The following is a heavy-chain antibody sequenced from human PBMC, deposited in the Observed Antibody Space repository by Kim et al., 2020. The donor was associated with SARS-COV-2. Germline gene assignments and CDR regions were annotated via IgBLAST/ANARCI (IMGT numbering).Heavy chain of an antibody. Sequence: SPSFQGHVTISADKSINTAYLQWSSLQASDTAMYYCARKITIFGVVHLDYWGQGTLVTVSS. J-gene: IGHJ4*02. CDR3: ARKITIFGVVHLDY. V-gene: IGHV5-10-1*01. D-gene: IGHD3-3*01.